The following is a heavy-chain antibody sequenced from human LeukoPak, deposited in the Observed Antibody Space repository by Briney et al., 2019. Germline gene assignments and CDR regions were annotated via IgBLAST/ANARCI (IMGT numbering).Heavy chain of an antibody. Sequence: GGSLRLSCAASGFTFSSYGMSWVRQAPGKGLEWVSAISGSGGSTYYADSVKGRFTISRDNSKNTLYLQMNSLRAEDTAVYYCAKGSPKYYYDSSGFSGHLDSWGQGTLVTVSS. CDR1: GFTFSSYG. CDR3: AKGSPKYYYDSSGFSGHLDS. V-gene: IGHV3-23*01. CDR2: ISGSGGST. J-gene: IGHJ4*02. D-gene: IGHD3-22*01.